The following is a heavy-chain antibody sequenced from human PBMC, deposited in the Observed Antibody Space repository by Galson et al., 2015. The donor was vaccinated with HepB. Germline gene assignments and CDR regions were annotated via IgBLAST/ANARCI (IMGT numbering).Heavy chain of an antibody. Sequence: SLRLSCAASGFTFSSYSMNWVRQAPGKGLEWVSSISSSSSYIYYADSVKGRFTISRDNAKNSLYLQMNSLRAEDTAVYYCARANIVVVPAAGNYYYYMDVWGKGTTVTVSS. CDR2: ISSSSSYI. D-gene: IGHD2-2*01. CDR1: GFTFSSYS. CDR3: ARANIVVVPAAGNYYYYMDV. J-gene: IGHJ6*03. V-gene: IGHV3-21*01.